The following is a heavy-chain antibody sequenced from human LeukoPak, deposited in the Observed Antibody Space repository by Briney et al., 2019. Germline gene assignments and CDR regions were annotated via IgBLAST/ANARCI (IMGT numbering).Heavy chain of an antibody. CDR1: GFTFSSYG. CDR3: ARGWGSSVYASALDV. J-gene: IGHJ3*01. V-gene: IGHV3-33*05. Sequence: TGGSLRLSCAASGFTFSSYGMHWVRQAPGKGLEWVSLISYDESRKYYADSVKGRFTISRDNSKNTLYLQMNGLRAEDTAVYYCARGWGSSVYASALDVWGQGTVVTVSS. D-gene: IGHD3-22*01. CDR2: ISYDESRK.